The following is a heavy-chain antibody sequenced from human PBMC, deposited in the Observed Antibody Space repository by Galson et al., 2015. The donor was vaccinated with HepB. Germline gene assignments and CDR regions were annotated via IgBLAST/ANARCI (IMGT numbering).Heavy chain of an antibody. Sequence: SETLSLTCTVSGGSISSYYWSWIRQPPGKGLEWIGYIYYSGSTNYNPSLKSRVTISVDTSKNQFSLKLSSVTAADTAVYYCARTYSSSSYGMDVWGQGTTVTVSS. CDR3: ARTYSSSSYGMDV. D-gene: IGHD6-13*01. J-gene: IGHJ6*02. CDR2: IYYSGST. V-gene: IGHV4-59*01. CDR1: GGSISSYY.